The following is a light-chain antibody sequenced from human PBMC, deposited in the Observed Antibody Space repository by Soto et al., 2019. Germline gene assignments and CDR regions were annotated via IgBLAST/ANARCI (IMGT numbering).Light chain of an antibody. CDR2: GAS. J-gene: IGKJ4*01. CDR1: QSVTNY. V-gene: IGKV3-15*01. Sequence: EIFLTQSPDTLSLSPGERATLSCRASQSVTNYIAWYQQRPGQAPRLLIYGASTRATDIPARFSGSGSGTEFTLTISGLQSADSAVYYCQQYNNWPPRLTFGGGTKVDIK. CDR3: QQYNNWPPRLT.